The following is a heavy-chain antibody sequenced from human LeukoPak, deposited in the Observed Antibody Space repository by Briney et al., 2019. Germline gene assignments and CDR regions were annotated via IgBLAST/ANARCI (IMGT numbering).Heavy chain of an antibody. J-gene: IGHJ4*02. Sequence: GGSLRRSCAASGFTFRSNWMDWVRQAPGKGLEWVANIKEDGSETYYVDSVKGRFTISRDNAKNSLYLQVNSLRAEDTAIYYCSRSLNSWGQGTLVTVSS. CDR3: SRSLNS. CDR1: GFTFRSNW. CDR2: IKEDGSET. V-gene: IGHV3-7*03.